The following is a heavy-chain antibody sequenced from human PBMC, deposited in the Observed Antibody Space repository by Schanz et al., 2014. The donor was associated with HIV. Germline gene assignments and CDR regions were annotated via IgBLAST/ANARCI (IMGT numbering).Heavy chain of an antibody. D-gene: IGHD5-12*01. CDR1: GYTFTDYF. J-gene: IGHJ5*02. CDR3: TRSRYELHWLDL. V-gene: IGHV1-2*02. CDR2: VKPNSGET. Sequence: QVQLEQSGAGVKKPGASVKVSCKASGYTFTDYFIHLVRQAPGQGLEGRGGVKPNSGETRFARKFQGRVTMTRDTPINTAYMEFSRLRSDDTAVYYCTRSRYELHWLDLWGQGTLVTVSS.